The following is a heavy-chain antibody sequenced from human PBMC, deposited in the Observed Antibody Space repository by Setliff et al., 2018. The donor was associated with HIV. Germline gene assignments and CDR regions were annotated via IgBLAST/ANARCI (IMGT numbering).Heavy chain of an antibody. CDR1: GYSFTTYF. J-gene: IGHJ4*02. D-gene: IGHD6-25*01. CDR3: GTVRIAAPDDFDF. CDR2: VDPEDGET. Sequence: RASVKVSCKASGYSFTTYFMHWVRQAPGKGLEWMGRVDPEDGETIYAERFRGRISLTVDKSTGIAYMELNRLRSEDTAVYYCGTVRIAAPDDFDFWGQGTLVTVSS. V-gene: IGHV1-69-2*01.